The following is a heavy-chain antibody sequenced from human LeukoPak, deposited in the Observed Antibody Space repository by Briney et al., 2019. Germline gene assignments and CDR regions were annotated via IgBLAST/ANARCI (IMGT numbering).Heavy chain of an antibody. J-gene: IGHJ2*01. D-gene: IGHD6-13*01. CDR1: GGSFSGYY. V-gene: IGHV4-59*01. CDR3: ARALIAAAGRGVFDL. Sequence: SETLSLTCAVYGGSFSGYYWSWIRQPPGKGLEWIGYIYYSGSTNYSPSLKSRVTISVDTSKNQFSLKVSSVTAADTAVYYCARALIAAAGRGVFDLWGRGTLVTVSS. CDR2: IYYSGST.